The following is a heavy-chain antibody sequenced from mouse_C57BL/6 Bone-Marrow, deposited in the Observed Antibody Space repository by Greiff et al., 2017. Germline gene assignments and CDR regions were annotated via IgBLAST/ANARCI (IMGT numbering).Heavy chain of an antibody. J-gene: IGHJ2*01. CDR1: GYTFTSYW. CDR3: ARWGLRDLDY. V-gene: IGHV1-64*01. CDR2: IHPNSGST. Sequence: QVQLQQPGAELVKPGASVKLSCKASGYTFTSYWMHWVKQGPGQGLEWIGMIHPNSGSTNYNEKFKSKATLTVDKSSSTAYMQLSSLTSEDSAVYYCARWGLRDLDYWGQGTTLTVSS. D-gene: IGHD3-3*01.